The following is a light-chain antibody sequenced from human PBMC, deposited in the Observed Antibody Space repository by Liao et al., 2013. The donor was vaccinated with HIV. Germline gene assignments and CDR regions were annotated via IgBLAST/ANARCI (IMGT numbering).Light chain of an antibody. Sequence: SYELTQPPSVSVSPGQTASITCSGDKLGGKYAYWYQQKPGQAPVLVIHHDSDRPSGIPERFSGSNSGNTATLTISRVEAGDEADYFCQVWDTSSDHHVFGTGTKVTVL. CDR3: QVWDTSSDHHV. CDR2: HDS. J-gene: IGLJ1*01. V-gene: IGLV3-1*01. CDR1: KLGGKY.